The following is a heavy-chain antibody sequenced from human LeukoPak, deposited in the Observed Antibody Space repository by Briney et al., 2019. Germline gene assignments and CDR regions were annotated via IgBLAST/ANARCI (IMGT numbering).Heavy chain of an antibody. CDR3: ARTYSYGYSRRSYYYYYMDV. Sequence: SETLSLTCAVYGGSFSGYCWSWIRQPPGKGLEWIGEINHSGSTNYNPSLKSRVTISVDTSKNQFSLKLSSVTAADTAVYYCARTYSYGYSRRSYYYYYMDVWGKGTTVTISS. CDR2: INHSGST. D-gene: IGHD5-18*01. J-gene: IGHJ6*03. V-gene: IGHV4-34*01. CDR1: GGSFSGYC.